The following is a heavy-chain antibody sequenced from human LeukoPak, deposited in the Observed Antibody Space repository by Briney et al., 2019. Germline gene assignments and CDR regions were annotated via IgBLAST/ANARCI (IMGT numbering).Heavy chain of an antibody. CDR2: ISWNSGSI. D-gene: IGHD6-25*01. CDR1: GFTFDDYA. CDR3: AKDISGPFDY. J-gene: IGHJ4*02. V-gene: IGHV3-9*01. Sequence: PGGSLRLSCAASGFTFDDYAMHWVRQGPGKGLEWVSGISWNSGSIGYADSVKGRFTISRDNAKNSLYLQMNSLRAEDTALYYCAKDISGPFDYWGQGTLVTVSS.